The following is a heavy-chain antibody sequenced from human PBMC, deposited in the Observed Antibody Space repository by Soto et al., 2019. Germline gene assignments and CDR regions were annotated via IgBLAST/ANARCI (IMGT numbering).Heavy chain of an antibody. J-gene: IGHJ4*02. CDR3: TRSITGTTSSDY. CDR2: SRDKGNSYST. D-gene: IGHD1-7*01. CDR1: GFTFSDYY. V-gene: IGHV3-72*01. Sequence: GGSLRLSCAGSGFTFSDYYIDWVRQAPGKGLEWVGRSRDKGNSYSTDYAASVKGRFTISRDASKNSLFLQMNSLKTEDTALYYCTRSITGTTSSDYWGQGTLVTVSS.